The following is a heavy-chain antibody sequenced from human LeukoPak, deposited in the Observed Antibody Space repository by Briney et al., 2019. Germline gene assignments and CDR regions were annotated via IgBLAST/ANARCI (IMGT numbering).Heavy chain of an antibody. D-gene: IGHD2-15*01. Sequence: SETLSLTCTVSGGSISSGDYYWSWIRQPPGKGLEWIGYIYYSGSTYYNPSLKSRVTISVDTSKNQYSLKLSSVTAADTAVYYCARGVCESRISCNFGYWGQGTLVTVSS. CDR2: IYYSGST. CDR1: GGSISSGDYY. CDR3: ARGVCESRISCNFGY. V-gene: IGHV4-30-4*08. J-gene: IGHJ4*02.